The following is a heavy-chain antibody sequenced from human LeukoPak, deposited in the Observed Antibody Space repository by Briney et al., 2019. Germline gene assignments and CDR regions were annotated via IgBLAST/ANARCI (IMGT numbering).Heavy chain of an antibody. J-gene: IGHJ4*02. CDR1: GGTFSSYA. V-gene: IGHV1-69*13. D-gene: IGHD3-9*01. Sequence: GASVKVSCKASGGTFSSYAISWVRQAPGQGLEWMGGFIPIFGTANYAQKFQGRVTITADESTSTAYMELSSLRSEDTAVYYCARANVLTGYYILDHWGQGTLVTVSS. CDR2: FIPIFGTA. CDR3: ARANVLTGYYILDH.